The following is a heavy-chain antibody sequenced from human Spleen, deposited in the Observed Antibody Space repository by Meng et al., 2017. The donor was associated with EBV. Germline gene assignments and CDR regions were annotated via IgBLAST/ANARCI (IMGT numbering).Heavy chain of an antibody. Sequence: QVQLQKSAPGLVNPSGTLSLPCTVSGGSITNPNWWTWVRQSPGKGLEWIGEIYHSGFRTYNPSLESRVTISVDKSKNQFSLNVNSVTAADTAVYYCATGMFSYGPFDTWGQGTLVTVSS. CDR1: GGSITNPNW. V-gene: IGHV4-4*02. D-gene: IGHD3-10*01. CDR3: ATGMFSYGPFDT. J-gene: IGHJ4*02. CDR2: IYHSGFR.